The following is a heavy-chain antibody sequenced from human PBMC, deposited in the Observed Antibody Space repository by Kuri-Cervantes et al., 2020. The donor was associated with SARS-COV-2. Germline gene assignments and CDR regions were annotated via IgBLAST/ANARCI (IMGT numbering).Heavy chain of an antibody. V-gene: IGHV3-74*01. CDR2: INPDGSYT. J-gene: IGHJ6*02. CDR1: GFTFSGHW. CDR3: ARDGRSLWNGMGV. Sequence: GESLKISCAASGFTFSGHWIHWVRQAPGKGLVWVSRINPDGSYTNNADSVKGRFTLSRDNAKNMLFLQMNSLRAEDTAVYYCARDGRSLWNGMGVWGQGTTVTVSS. D-gene: IGHD3-3*01.